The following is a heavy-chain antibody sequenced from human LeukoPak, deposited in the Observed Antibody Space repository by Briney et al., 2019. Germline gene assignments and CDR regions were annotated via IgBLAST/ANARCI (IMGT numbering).Heavy chain of an antibody. Sequence: SETLSLTCTVSGGSISSYYWSWIRQPPGKGLEWIGYIYYSGSTNYNPSLKSRVTISVDTSKNQFSLKLSSVTAADTAVYYCARHRVGIYSRNHAFDIWGQGTMVTVSS. CDR2: IYYSGST. CDR1: GGSISSYY. D-gene: IGHD1-26*01. CDR3: ARHRVGIYSRNHAFDI. V-gene: IGHV4-59*01. J-gene: IGHJ3*02.